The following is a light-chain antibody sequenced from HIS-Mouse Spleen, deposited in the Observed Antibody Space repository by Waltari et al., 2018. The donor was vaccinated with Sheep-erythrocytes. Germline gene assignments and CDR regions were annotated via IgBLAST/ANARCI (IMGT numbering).Light chain of an antibody. CDR3: SSYAGSNNWV. V-gene: IGLV2-8*01. Sequence: QSALTQPPSASGAPGQSVTISCTRTSRDVGGYNYVSWYQQHPGKAPKLMIYEVSKRPSGVPDRFSGSKSGNTASLTVSGLQAEDEADYYCSSYAGSNNWVFGGGTKLTVL. CDR2: EVS. J-gene: IGLJ3*02. CDR1: SRDVGGYNY.